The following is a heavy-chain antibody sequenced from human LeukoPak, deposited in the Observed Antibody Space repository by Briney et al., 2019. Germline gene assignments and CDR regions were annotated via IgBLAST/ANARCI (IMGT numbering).Heavy chain of an antibody. D-gene: IGHD6-6*01. CDR3: AKDPSAARPFELDY. J-gene: IGHJ4*02. V-gene: IGHV3-23*01. CDR2: ISGSGGST. CDR1: GFTFSNYA. Sequence: PGGSLRLSCAASGFTFSNYAMSWVHQAPGKGLEWVSAISGSGGSTYYADSVKGRFTISRDNSKNTLFLQMNSLKAEDTAVYYCAKDPSAARPFELDYWGQGTLVTVSS.